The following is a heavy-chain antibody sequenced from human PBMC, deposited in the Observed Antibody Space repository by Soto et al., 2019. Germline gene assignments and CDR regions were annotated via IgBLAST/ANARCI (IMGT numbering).Heavy chain of an antibody. CDR3: AGIVGATGAFDI. J-gene: IGHJ3*02. D-gene: IGHD1-26*01. V-gene: IGHV4-34*01. Sequence: SETLSLTCAVYGGSFSGYYWSWIRQPPGKGLEWVGEINHSGSTNYNPSLKSRVTISVDTSKNQFSLKLSSVTAADTAVYYCAGIVGATGAFDIWGQGTMVTVSS. CDR2: INHSGST. CDR1: GGSFSGYY.